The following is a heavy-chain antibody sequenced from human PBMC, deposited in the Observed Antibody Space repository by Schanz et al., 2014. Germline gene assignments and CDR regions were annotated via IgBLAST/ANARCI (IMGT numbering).Heavy chain of an antibody. CDR3: ARDAVALVPEYFMDV. CDR1: GFTFSSYG. Sequence: QVQLVESGGGVVQPGRSRRLSCEASGFTFSSYGMHWVRQAPGKGLEWVAVISYDGSSKNHADSVQGRFTISRDNSKNALYLQMDSLRAEDTAVYYCARDAVALVPEYFMDVWGKGTPVTVSS. J-gene: IGHJ6*03. CDR2: ISYDGSSK. V-gene: IGHV3-30*03. D-gene: IGHD2-15*01.